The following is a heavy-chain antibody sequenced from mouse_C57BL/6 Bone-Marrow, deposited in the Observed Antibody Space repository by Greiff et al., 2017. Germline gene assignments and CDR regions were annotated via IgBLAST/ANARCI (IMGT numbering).Heavy chain of an antibody. CDR2: INPGSGGT. J-gene: IGHJ1*03. CDR3: ARCDNGSSYWYFDV. V-gene: IGHV1-54*01. CDR1: GYAFTNYL. Sequence: QVQLQQSGAELVRPGTSVKVSCKASGYAFTNYLIEWVKQRPGQGLEWIGVINPGSGGTNSNEKFKGKATLTAAKSSSTAYIQLSSLTSENSAVYCCARCDNGSSYWYFDVWGTGTTVTVSS. D-gene: IGHD1-1*01.